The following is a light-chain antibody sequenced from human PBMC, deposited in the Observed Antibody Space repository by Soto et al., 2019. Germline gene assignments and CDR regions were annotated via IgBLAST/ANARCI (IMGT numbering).Light chain of an antibody. CDR1: QRVSRN. J-gene: IGKJ1*01. V-gene: IGKV3-15*01. Sequence: EIVMTQSPATLSVSPGERATLSCRASQRVSRNVAWYQQKPGQAPRLLNYDASTRATGIPDRFSGSGSETEFTLTISSLQSEDYAVYYCQQYGSSLTFGQGTKVDIK. CDR2: DAS. CDR3: QQYGSSLT.